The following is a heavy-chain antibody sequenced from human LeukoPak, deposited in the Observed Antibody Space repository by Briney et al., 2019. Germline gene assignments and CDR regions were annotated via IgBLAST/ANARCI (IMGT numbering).Heavy chain of an antibody. Sequence: GGSLRLSCAASGFTFSSYSMNWVRQAPGKGLEWVSYISSSINTIYYADSVKGRFTISRDNAKNSLYLQMNSLKAEDTAVYYCGRGNSGSPETPDYWGQGTLVTVSS. CDR3: GRGNSGSPETPDY. CDR1: GFTFSSYS. CDR2: ISSSINTI. V-gene: IGHV3-48*01. D-gene: IGHD1-26*01. J-gene: IGHJ4*02.